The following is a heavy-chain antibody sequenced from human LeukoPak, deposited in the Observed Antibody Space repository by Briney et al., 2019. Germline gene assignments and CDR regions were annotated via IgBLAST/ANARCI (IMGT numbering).Heavy chain of an antibody. J-gene: IGHJ4*02. CDR2: INHSGST. CDR1: GGSFSGYY. CDR3: ARALGGYSYGYRGNFDY. V-gene: IGHV4-34*01. Sequence: SETLSLTCAVYGGSFSGYYWSWIRQPPGKGLEWIGEINHSGSTNYNPSLKSRVTISVDTSKNQFSLKLSSVTAADTAVYYCARALGGYSYGYRGNFDYWGQGTLVTVSS. D-gene: IGHD5-18*01.